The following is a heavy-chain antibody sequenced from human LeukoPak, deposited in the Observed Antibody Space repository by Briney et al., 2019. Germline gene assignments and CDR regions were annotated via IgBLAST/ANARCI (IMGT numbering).Heavy chain of an antibody. CDR3: ARHLSNSWLTNQYYFDY. Sequence: GESLRISCKGSGYSFTSYWISWVRQMPGKGLEWMGRIDPSDSYTNYSPSFQGHVTISADKSISTAYLQWSSLKASDTAMYYCARHLSNSWLTNQYYFDYWGQGTLVTVSS. V-gene: IGHV5-10-1*01. D-gene: IGHD6-13*01. CDR2: IDPSDSYT. J-gene: IGHJ4*02. CDR1: GYSFTSYW.